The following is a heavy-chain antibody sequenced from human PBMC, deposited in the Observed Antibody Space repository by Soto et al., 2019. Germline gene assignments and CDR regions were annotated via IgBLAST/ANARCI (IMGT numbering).Heavy chain of an antibody. V-gene: IGHV3-23*01. J-gene: IGHJ1*01. CDR3: AKDVHYDIVTGIEYFHH. D-gene: IGHD3-9*01. CDR1: GFTFSSYA. Sequence: EVQLLESGGGLVQPGGSLRLSCAASGFTFSSYAMSWVRRAPGKGLEWVSAISGSARSTKYADSVKGRLTISRDNSKNTLFLQMSSLRAEDTAVYYCAKDVHYDIVTGIEYFHHWAQGTLVTVSS. CDR2: ISGSARST.